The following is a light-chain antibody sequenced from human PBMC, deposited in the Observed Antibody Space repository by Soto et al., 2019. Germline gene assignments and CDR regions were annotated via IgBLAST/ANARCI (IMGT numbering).Light chain of an antibody. J-gene: IGKJ1*01. CDR3: QQASNWPRT. V-gene: IGKV3-15*01. Sequence: EIVLTQSPATLSLSPGERATLSCRASQSLSSINLAWFQQKPGQVPRLLIYGASHRVPGIPARFSGSGSGTEFTLTISGLQSEDFAVYYCQQASNWPRTFGQGTKVDIK. CDR2: GAS. CDR1: QSLSSIN.